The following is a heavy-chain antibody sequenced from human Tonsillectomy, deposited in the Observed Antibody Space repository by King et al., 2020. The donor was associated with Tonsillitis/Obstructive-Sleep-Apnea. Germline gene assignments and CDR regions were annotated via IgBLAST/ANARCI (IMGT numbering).Heavy chain of an antibody. D-gene: IGHD2/OR15-2a*01. CDR1: GGTFGTYA. V-gene: IGHV1-69*01. CDR3: ARASRGAYRNILDY. J-gene: IGHJ4*02. Sequence: VQLVESGAEVKKPGSSVKVSCRASGGTFGTYAINWVRQAPGHGLEWVGGITPIFGTTNYAQKFPGRVTITADESTSTAYMELSSLRSEDTAVYYCARASRGAYRNILDYWGQGTLVTVSS. CDR2: ITPIFGTT.